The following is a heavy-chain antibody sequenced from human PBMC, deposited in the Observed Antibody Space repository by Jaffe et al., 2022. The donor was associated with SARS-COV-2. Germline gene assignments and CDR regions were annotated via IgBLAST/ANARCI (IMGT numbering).Heavy chain of an antibody. D-gene: IGHD1-1*01. V-gene: IGHV3-23*01. J-gene: IGHJ3*02. Sequence: EVRLLESGGGLVQSGGSLRLSCAASGFIFSNYAMNWVRQAPGEGLEWVSAIGGGGHDPEYADSVKGRFTISRDDSKNTLYLQMNSLRAEDTAVYYCAKDGFSNNGVYDAFDIWGQGTVVTVSS. CDR2: IGGGGHDP. CDR1: GFIFSNYA. CDR3: AKDGFSNNGVYDAFDI.